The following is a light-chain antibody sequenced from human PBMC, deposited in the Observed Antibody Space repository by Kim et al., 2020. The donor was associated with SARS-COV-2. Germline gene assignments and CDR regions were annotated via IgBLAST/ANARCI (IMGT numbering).Light chain of an antibody. V-gene: IGKV3-15*01. Sequence: SVSPGERTTLPCRASQSVNKNLAWYQQKPGQAPRLVIYHASTRATGIPARFSGSGSGTEFTLTISSLQSEDSAVYYCQQYSDWPTFGPGTKVEIK. J-gene: IGKJ3*01. CDR1: QSVNKN. CDR2: HAS. CDR3: QQYSDWPT.